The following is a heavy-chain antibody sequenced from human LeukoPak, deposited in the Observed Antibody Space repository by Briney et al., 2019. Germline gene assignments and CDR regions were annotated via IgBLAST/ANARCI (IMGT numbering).Heavy chain of an antibody. J-gene: IGHJ5*02. CDR2: ISAYNGNT. CDR3: ARDRGSSSWYFWFDP. Sequence: GASVKVSCKASGYTFTGYYMHWVRQAPGQGLEWMGWISAYNGNTNYAQKLQGRVTMTTDTSTSTAYMELRSLRSDDTAVYYCARDRGSSSWYFWFDPWGQGTLVTVSS. V-gene: IGHV1-18*04. D-gene: IGHD6-13*01. CDR1: GYTFTGYY.